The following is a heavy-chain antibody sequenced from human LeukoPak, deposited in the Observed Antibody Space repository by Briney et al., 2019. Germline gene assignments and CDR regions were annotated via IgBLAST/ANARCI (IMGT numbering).Heavy chain of an antibody. J-gene: IGHJ3*02. Sequence: SETLSLTCTVSGGSISSYYWGWIRQPPGKGLEWIGSIYYSGSTYYNPSLKSRVTISVDTSKNQFSLKLSSVTAADTAVYYCARNMITFGGVIVKLRAFDIWGQGTMVTVSS. D-gene: IGHD3-16*02. CDR2: IYYSGST. CDR3: ARNMITFGGVIVKLRAFDI. CDR1: GGSISSYY. V-gene: IGHV4-39*01.